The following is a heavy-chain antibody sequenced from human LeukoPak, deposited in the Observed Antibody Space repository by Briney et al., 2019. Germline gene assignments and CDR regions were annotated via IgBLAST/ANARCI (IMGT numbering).Heavy chain of an antibody. V-gene: IGHV4-39*07. Sequence: SETLSLTCTVSGGSISSSSYYWGWIRQPPGKGLEWIGSIYYSGSTYYNPSLKSRVTISVDTSKNQFSLKLSSVTAADTAVYYCARPGLGPDYYYYGMDVWGQGTTVTVSS. CDR3: ARPGLGPDYYYYGMDV. CDR1: GGSISSSSYY. D-gene: IGHD3/OR15-3a*01. J-gene: IGHJ6*02. CDR2: IYYSGST.